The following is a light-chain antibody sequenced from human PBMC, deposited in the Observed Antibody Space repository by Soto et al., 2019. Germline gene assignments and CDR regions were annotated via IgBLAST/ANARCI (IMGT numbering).Light chain of an antibody. CDR3: QQYGTSEII. J-gene: IGKJ5*01. CDR2: DTS. CDR1: QSLSNSF. Sequence: IVLTQSPGNLSLSPGERATLSCRASQSLSNSFIAWYQQKPGQAPRLLIYDTSSRATGIPDRFSGSGSGTDFTLTISRLEPEDFSVFYCQQYGTSEIIFGQGTRLENK. V-gene: IGKV3-20*01.